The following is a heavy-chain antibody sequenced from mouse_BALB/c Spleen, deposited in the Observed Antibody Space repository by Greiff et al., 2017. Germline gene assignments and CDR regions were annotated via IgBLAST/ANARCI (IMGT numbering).Heavy chain of an antibody. V-gene: IGHV1S137*01. CDR1: GYTFTDYA. Sequence: VQVVESGAELVRPGVSVKISCKGSGYTFTDYAMHWVKQSHAKSLEWIGVISTYYGDASYNQKFKGKATMTVDKSSSTAYMELARLTSEDSAIYYCATFPPYAMDYWGQGTSVTVSS. J-gene: IGHJ4*01. CDR3: ATFPPYAMDY. CDR2: ISTYYGDA.